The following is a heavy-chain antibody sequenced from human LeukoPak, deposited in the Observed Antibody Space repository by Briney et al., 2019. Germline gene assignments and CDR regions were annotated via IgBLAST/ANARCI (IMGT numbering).Heavy chain of an antibody. J-gene: IGHJ5*02. D-gene: IGHD2-2*01. CDR2: INTNTGNP. CDR3: ARIVVVPAAIFGWFDP. Sequence: ASVKVSCKASGYTFTSYAMNWVRQAPGQGLEWMEWINTNTGNPTYAQGFTGRFVFSLDTSVSTAYLQISSLKAEDTAVYYCARIVVVPAAIFGWFDPWGQGTLVTVSS. V-gene: IGHV7-4-1*02. CDR1: GYTFTSYA.